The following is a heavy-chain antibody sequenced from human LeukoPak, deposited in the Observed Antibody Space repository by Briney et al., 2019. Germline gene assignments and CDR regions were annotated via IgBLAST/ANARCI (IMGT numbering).Heavy chain of an antibody. J-gene: IGHJ4*02. CDR3: AKDGFDYGDPTRFDY. CDR1: GFTFSSYA. CDR2: ISGSGGST. D-gene: IGHD4-17*01. V-gene: IGHV3-23*01. Sequence: QPGASLRLSYAASGFTFSSYAMSWVRQAQGKGLEWVSAISGSGGSTYYADSVKGRFTISRDNSKNTLYLQMNSLRAEDTAVYYCAKDGFDYGDPTRFDYWGQGTLVTVSS.